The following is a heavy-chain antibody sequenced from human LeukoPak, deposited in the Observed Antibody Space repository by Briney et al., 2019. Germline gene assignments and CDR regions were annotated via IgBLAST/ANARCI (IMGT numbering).Heavy chain of an antibody. D-gene: IGHD3-10*01. Sequence: GGSLRLSCAASGFTVSSNYMSWVRQAPGKGLEWVSVIYSGGSTYYADSVKGRFTISRDNSKNTLYLQMNSLRAEDTAVYYCARVLDFYGSGTDAFDIWGQGTMVTVSS. J-gene: IGHJ3*02. CDR3: ARVLDFYGSGTDAFDI. CDR2: IYSGGST. CDR1: GFTVSSNY. V-gene: IGHV3-53*01.